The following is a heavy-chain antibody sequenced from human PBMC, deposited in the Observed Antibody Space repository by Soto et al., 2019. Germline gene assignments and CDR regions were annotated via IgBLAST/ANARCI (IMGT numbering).Heavy chain of an antibody. Sequence: SVKVSCKASGGTFSSYAISWVRQAPGQGLEWMGGIIPIFGTANYAQKFQGRVTITADKSTSTAYMELSSLRSEDTAVYYCASRFGESRYYYYYYGMDVWGQGNTVTVSS. CDR2: IIPIFGTA. CDR3: ASRFGESRYYYYYYGMDV. CDR1: GGTFSSYA. J-gene: IGHJ6*02. D-gene: IGHD3-10*01. V-gene: IGHV1-69*06.